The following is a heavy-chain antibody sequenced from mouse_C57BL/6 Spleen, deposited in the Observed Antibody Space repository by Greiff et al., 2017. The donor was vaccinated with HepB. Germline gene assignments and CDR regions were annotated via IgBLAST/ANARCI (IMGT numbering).Heavy chain of an antibody. CDR3: APLYYDYDVEFAY. D-gene: IGHD2-4*01. Sequence: EVQLQQSGPELVKPGASVKISCKASGYTFTDYYMNWVKQSHGKSLEWIGDINPNNGGTSYNQKFKGKATLTVDKSSSTAYMELRSLTSEDSAVYYCAPLYYDYDVEFAYWGQGTLVTVSA. CDR1: GYTFTDYY. J-gene: IGHJ3*01. CDR2: INPNNGGT. V-gene: IGHV1-26*01.